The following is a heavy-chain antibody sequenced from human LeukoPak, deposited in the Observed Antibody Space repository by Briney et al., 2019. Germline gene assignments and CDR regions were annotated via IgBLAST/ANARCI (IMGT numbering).Heavy chain of an antibody. D-gene: IGHD1-26*01. CDR3: ASPVGATTVRAFDI. CDR1: GFTFSSYA. Sequence: GGSLRLSCAASGFTFSSYAMSWVRQAPGKGLEWVSAISGSGGSTYYADSVKGRFTISRDDSKNSLYLQMNSLKTEDTAVYYCASPVGATTVRAFDIWGQGTMVTVSS. J-gene: IGHJ3*02. CDR2: ISGSGGST. V-gene: IGHV3-23*01.